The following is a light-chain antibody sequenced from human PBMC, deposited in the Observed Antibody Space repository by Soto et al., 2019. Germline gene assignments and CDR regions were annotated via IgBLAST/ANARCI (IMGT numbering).Light chain of an antibody. CDR2: EAS. Sequence: SQLTQSPPSLSASVGDRVTVTCRASQTISSFLTWYQRKPGKPPKLLIYEASTLRSGVSSRFSGSGSGTDFTLTIDRLQPEDFATYYCQQSTSYLRTFGQGTRLDI. CDR3: QQSTSYLRT. CDR1: QTISSF. J-gene: IGKJ5*01. V-gene: IGKV1-39*01.